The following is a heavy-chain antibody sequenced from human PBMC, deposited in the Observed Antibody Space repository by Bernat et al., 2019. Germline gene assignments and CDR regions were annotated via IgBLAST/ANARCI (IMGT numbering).Heavy chain of an antibody. J-gene: IGHJ6*02. CDR3: ARGLGPFFYIMDV. CDR1: GFTFSSYA. D-gene: IGHD2/OR15-2a*01. V-gene: IGHV3-30-3*01. Sequence: QVQLVESGGGVVQPGRSLRLSCAASGFTFSSYAMHCVRQAPGKGLEWVALISYDGSNKYYADSVKGRFTISRDNSKNTLSLQMNSLRDEDTAVYYCARGLGPFFYIMDVWGQGTTVTVSS. CDR2: ISYDGSNK.